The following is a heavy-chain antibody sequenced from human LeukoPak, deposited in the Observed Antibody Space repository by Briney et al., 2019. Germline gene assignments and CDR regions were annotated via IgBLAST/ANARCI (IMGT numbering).Heavy chain of an antibody. CDR1: GGSISSSSYY. D-gene: IGHD3-16*01. Sequence: SETLSLTCTVSGGSISSSSYYWGWIRQPPGKGLEWIGSIYYSGSTYYNPSLNSRVTISVDTSKNQFSLKLSSETAADTAVYYCARLDYGTLYPWGQGTLVTVSS. CDR2: IYYSGST. V-gene: IGHV4-39*01. CDR3: ARLDYGTLYP. J-gene: IGHJ5*02.